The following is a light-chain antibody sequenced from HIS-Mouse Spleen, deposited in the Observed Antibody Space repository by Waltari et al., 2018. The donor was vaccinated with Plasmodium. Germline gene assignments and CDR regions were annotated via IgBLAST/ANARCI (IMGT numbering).Light chain of an antibody. CDR3: LQDYNYPYT. Sequence: DSQLTQSLSSLSASVGDRVTIPCRASQSISNYLNWYQQKPRKAPKLLIYAASSLQSGVPSSFSGSGSGTDFTLTISSLQPEDFATYYCLQDYNYPYTFGQGTKLEIK. CDR1: QSISNY. CDR2: AAS. V-gene: IGKV1-39*01. J-gene: IGKJ2*01.